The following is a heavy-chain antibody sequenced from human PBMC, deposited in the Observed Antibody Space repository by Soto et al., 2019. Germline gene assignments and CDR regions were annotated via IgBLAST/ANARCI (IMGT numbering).Heavy chain of an antibody. CDR3: ARGQDFFDTSGYNDY. V-gene: IGHV1-8*01. CDR1: GYSFTSDN. Sequence: QVQLVQSGPEVKKPGASVRVSCEASGYSFTSDNINWVRQAPGQGLEWVGYMNPNTGRSGYGPKFQGRVMLTRDTSIHTAYMELTNLRSDDTAVYYCARGQDFFDTSGYNDYWGRGTLVTVSS. D-gene: IGHD3-22*01. J-gene: IGHJ4*02. CDR2: MNPNTGRS.